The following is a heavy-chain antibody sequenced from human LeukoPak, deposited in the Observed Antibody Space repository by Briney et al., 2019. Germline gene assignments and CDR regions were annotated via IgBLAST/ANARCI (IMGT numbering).Heavy chain of an antibody. Sequence: RPSETLSLTCTVSGGSISSYYWSRLRQPPGEGLEWIGYIYFSGTTNYNPSLKSRVTISVDTSKNQFSLKLNSVTAADTAVYYCARGAGWYGFWGQGTLVTVSS. V-gene: IGHV4-59*01. CDR1: GGSISSYY. CDR3: ARGAGWYGF. D-gene: IGHD6-19*01. J-gene: IGHJ4*02. CDR2: IYFSGTT.